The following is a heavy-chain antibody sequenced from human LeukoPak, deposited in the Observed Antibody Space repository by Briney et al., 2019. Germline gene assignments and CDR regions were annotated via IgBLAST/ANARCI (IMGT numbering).Heavy chain of an antibody. D-gene: IGHD3-3*01. Sequence: GGSLRLSCAASGFTFNNAWMTWVRQAPGKGLEWVGRIKTKTDGGTTDYAAPVKGRFTISRDDSKNTLYLQMNSLKTEDTAVYYCTTEARGLWSDYSGHDYWGQGTLVTVSS. V-gene: IGHV3-15*01. J-gene: IGHJ4*02. CDR1: GFTFNNAW. CDR2: IKTKTDGGTT. CDR3: TTEARGLWSDYSGHDY.